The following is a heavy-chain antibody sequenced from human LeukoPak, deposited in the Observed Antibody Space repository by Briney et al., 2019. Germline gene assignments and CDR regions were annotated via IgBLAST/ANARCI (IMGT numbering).Heavy chain of an antibody. CDR2: IRSKAYGVTA. V-gene: IGHV3-49*03. J-gene: IGHJ4*02. CDR1: GFTFGDYA. D-gene: IGHD1-1*01. CDR3: TRDRGAYNLYDY. Sequence: GGSLRLSCTASGFTFGDYAMSWIRQAPGKGLEWVGFIRSKAYGVTADYAASVKGRFTISRDDSKAIAYLQMNSLKIEDTAVYHCTRDRGAYNLYDYWGQGTLVTVSS.